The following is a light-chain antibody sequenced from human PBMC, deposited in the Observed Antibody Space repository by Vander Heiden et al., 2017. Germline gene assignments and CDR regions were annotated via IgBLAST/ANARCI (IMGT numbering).Light chain of an antibody. Sequence: EIVLTQPPGTLSLSPGERATLSCRASESLSSSYLAWYQQKPGQAPRLLIYRASTRATGIPDRFSGSGSGTDFTLTISRLEPEDFAVYYCQLYGSSPLYAFGQGTKLEIK. V-gene: IGKV3-20*01. CDR1: ESLSSSY. CDR2: RAS. J-gene: IGKJ2*01. CDR3: QLYGSSPLYA.